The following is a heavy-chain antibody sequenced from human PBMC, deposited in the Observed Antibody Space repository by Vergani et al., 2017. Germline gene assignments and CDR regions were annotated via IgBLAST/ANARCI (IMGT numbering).Heavy chain of an antibody. Sequence: QVQLVQSGAEVKKPGASVKVSCKASGYTFTSYYMHWVRQAPXQGLEWMGIINPSGGSTSYAQKFQGRVTMTRDTSTSTVYMELSSLRSEDTAVYYCARVTHIVVVTAILGGDGMDVWGQGTTVTVSS. CDR3: ARVTHIVVVTAILGGDGMDV. J-gene: IGHJ6*02. CDR1: GYTFTSYY. D-gene: IGHD2-21*02. V-gene: IGHV1-46*01. CDR2: INPSGGST.